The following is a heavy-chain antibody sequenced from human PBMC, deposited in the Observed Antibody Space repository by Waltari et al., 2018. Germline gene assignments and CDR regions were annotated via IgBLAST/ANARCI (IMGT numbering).Heavy chain of an antibody. D-gene: IGHD3-22*01. J-gene: IGHJ4*02. CDR2: ISWNSGRI. CDR3: AKEYYDSSGTLDY. Sequence: EVQLVESGGGWVQPGRSLRLSCAASGFTFVDYAMHWVRQAPGKGLEWVSGISWNSGRIGYADSVKGSFTISRDNAKNSLYLQMNSLRAEYTALYYCAKEYYDSSGTLDYWGQGTLVTVSS. V-gene: IGHV3-9*01. CDR1: GFTFVDYA.